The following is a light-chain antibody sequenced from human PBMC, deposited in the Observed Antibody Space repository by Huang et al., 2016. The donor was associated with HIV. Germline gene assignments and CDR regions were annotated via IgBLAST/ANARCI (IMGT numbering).Light chain of an antibody. J-gene: IGKJ2*01. CDR3: QQYYSTPPL. Sequence: DIVMTQSPDSLAVSLGERATINCKSSQSVLYSFNNNNYLAWYQQKPGQPPKLLIYWASTRESGVPDRFSGSGSGTDFTLTISSLQAEDVAVYYCQQYYSTPPLFGQGTKLEIK. CDR1: QSVLYSFNNNNY. CDR2: WAS. V-gene: IGKV4-1*01.